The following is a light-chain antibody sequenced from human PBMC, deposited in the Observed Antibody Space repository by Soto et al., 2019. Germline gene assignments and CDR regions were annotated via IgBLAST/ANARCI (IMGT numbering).Light chain of an antibody. J-gene: IGLJ2*01. CDR1: SSDVGRYNY. CDR3: SSYTGISINTAI. V-gene: IGLV2-14*01. Sequence: QSALTQPASVSGSPGQSITISCTGTSSDVGRYNYVSWYQQHPAKAPKLMIFEVSNRPSGVSNRFSGSKSGNTASLTISGLQAEDEADYYCSSYTGISINTAIFGGGTKLTVL. CDR2: EVS.